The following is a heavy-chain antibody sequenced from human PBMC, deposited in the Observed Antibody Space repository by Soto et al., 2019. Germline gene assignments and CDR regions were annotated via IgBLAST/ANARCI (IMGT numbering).Heavy chain of an antibody. J-gene: IGHJ4*02. CDR2: ISSDGSNK. CDR3: ARKLQGYYFDY. V-gene: IGHV3-30-3*01. CDR1: GFTFSSYG. Sequence: QVQLVESGGGVVQPGRSLRLSCAASGFTFSSYGIHWVRQAPGKGLEWVAAISSDGSNKYYADSVKGRFTISRDNSKNTVSLQINSLRAEDTAVYFCARKLQGYYFDYWGQGTLVTVSS.